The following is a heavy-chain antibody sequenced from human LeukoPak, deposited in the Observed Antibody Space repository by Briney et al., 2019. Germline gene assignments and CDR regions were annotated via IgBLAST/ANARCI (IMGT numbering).Heavy chain of an antibody. D-gene: IGHD5-24*01. CDR2: IHRAGRT. CDR3: ARDGYNSGY. Sequence: KSSGTLSLTCAVSGVSISSSEWWIWVRQPPGQGLEWIGEIHRAGRTRYNPSLKSRVTISMDYSKNQFSLKLSSVTAADTAVYYCARDGYNSGYWGQGTLVTVSS. J-gene: IGHJ4*02. CDR1: GVSISSSEW. V-gene: IGHV4-4*02.